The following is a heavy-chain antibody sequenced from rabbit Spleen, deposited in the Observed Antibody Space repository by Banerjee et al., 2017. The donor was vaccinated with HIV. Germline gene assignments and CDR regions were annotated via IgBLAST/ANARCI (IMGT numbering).Heavy chain of an antibody. Sequence: QSLEESGGDLVQPGGSLTLTCTASGFSFSGSYWICWVRQAPGKGLEWIACIGAGSSGSTYYASWAKGRFTISKTSSTTVDLKMTSLTAADTATYFCARDLVDNGWSTDLWGPGTLVTVS. J-gene: IGHJ4*01. V-gene: IGHV1S40*01. CDR2: IGAGSSGST. CDR3: ARDLVDNGWSTDL. D-gene: IGHD4-1*01. CDR1: GFSFSGSYW.